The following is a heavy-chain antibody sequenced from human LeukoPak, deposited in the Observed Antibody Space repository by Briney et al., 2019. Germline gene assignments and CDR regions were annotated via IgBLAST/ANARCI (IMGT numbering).Heavy chain of an antibody. CDR2: INSAGSST. D-gene: IGHD1-26*01. CDR3: AKGLVGTTTFMDY. CDR1: GFTFSNYW. J-gene: IGHJ4*02. V-gene: IGHV3-74*01. Sequence: GGSLRLSCAASGFTFSNYWMHWVRQAPGKGLVWVSRINSAGSSTSYADSVKGRFTISRDNAKNTLYLQMNSLRAEDTAVYYCAKGLVGTTTFMDYWGQGALVTVSS.